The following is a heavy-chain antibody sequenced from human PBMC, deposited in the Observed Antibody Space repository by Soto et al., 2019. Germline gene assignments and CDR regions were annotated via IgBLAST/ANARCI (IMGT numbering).Heavy chain of an antibody. CDR3: AKDRHDYSNYVDY. CDR1: GFTFSSYG. CDR2: ISYDGSNK. D-gene: IGHD4-4*01. V-gene: IGHV3-30*18. Sequence: QVQLVESGGGVVQPGRSLRLSCAASGFTFSSYGMHWVRQAPGKGLEWVAVISYDGSNKYYADSVKGRFTISRDNSKNTLYLQMNSLRAEDTAVYYCAKDRHDYSNYVDYWGQGTLVTVSS. J-gene: IGHJ4*02.